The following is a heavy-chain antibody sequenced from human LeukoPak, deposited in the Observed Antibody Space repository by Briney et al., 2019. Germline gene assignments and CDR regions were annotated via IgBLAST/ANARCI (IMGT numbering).Heavy chain of an antibody. CDR1: GYTFSSYW. J-gene: IGHJ4*02. Sequence: PGGSLRLSCAASGYTFSSYWMHWVRHAPGKGLVWVSRIDTDGRTTNYADSVRGRFTIYRDNVQNTLYLQMNSLTAEDTVVYYCARDVAGARSYWGQGALVSVSS. CDR2: IDTDGRTT. CDR3: ARDVAGARSY. D-gene: IGHD3-10*01. V-gene: IGHV3-74*01.